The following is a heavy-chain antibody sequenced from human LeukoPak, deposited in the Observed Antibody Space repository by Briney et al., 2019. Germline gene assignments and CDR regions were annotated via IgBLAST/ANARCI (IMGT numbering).Heavy chain of an antibody. CDR2: INPNSGGT. V-gene: IGHV1-2*02. D-gene: IGHD4-17*01. Sequence: GASVKVSCKASGYTFTGYYMHWVRQAPGQGVEWMGWINPNSGGTNYAEKFQGRVTMTRDTSISTAYMELSRLRSDDTAVYYCARQTYGDYYFDYWGQGTLVTVSS. CDR1: GYTFTGYY. CDR3: ARQTYGDYYFDY. J-gene: IGHJ4*02.